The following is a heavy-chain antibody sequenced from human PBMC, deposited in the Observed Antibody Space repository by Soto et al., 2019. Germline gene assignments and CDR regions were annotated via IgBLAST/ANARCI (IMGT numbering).Heavy chain of an antibody. Sequence: QVHLVQSGAEVKKPGASVKVSCKASGYTFTSYGITWVRQAPGQGLEWMGWISAHNGNTDYAQKLQGRVIVTRDTSTGTAYMELRSLISDDPAGYYCARGRYGDYWGQGALVTVSS. V-gene: IGHV1-18*01. D-gene: IGHD1-1*01. J-gene: IGHJ4*02. CDR1: GYTFTSYG. CDR2: ISAHNGNT. CDR3: ARGRYGDY.